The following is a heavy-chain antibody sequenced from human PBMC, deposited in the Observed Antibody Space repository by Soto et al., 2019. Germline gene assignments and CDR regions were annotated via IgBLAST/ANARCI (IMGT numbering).Heavy chain of an antibody. V-gene: IGHV3-30-3*01. CDR2: ISYDGSNK. Sequence: QVQLVESGGGVVQPGRSLRLSCAASGFTFSSYAMHWVRQAPGKGLEWVAVISYDGSNKYYADSVKGRFTISRDNSKNTLYLQMNSLRAEDTAVYYCARDRYYDSSGDKAYWGQGTLVTVSS. J-gene: IGHJ4*02. CDR1: GFTFSSYA. CDR3: ARDRYYDSSGDKAY. D-gene: IGHD3-22*01.